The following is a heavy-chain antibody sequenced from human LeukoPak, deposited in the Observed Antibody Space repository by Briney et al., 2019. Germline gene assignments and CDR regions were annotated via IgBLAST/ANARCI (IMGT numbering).Heavy chain of an antibody. CDR1: GYTFTGYY. Sequence: ASVEVSCKASGYTFTGYYMHWVRQAPGQGLEWMGWINPNSGGTNYAQKFQGRVTMTRDTSISTAYMELSRLRSDDTAVYYCARDDCSSTSCYEGLSPGYWGQGTLVTVSS. V-gene: IGHV1-2*02. D-gene: IGHD2-2*01. J-gene: IGHJ4*02. CDR3: ARDDCSSTSCYEGLSPGY. CDR2: INPNSGGT.